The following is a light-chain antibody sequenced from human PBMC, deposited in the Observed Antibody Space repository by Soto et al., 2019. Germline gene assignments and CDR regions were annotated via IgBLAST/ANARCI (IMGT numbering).Light chain of an antibody. CDR1: QSVSSN. Sequence: EIVMTQSPATLSVSPGERATLSCRASQSVSSNFAWYQQRPAQAPRLLIYDASDRATGIPARFSGSGSGTDFTLTISSLEPEDFAVYYCQQRSNWPPSITFGQGTRLEIK. V-gene: IGKV3-11*01. CDR3: QQRSNWPPSIT. CDR2: DAS. J-gene: IGKJ5*01.